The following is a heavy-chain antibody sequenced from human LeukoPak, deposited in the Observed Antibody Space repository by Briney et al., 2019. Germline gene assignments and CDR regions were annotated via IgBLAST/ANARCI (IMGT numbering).Heavy chain of an antibody. Sequence: PSETLSLTCPVSGGSISSYYWSWIRQPAGKGLEWIGRIYTSGSTNYNPSLKSRVTMSVDTSKNQFSLKLSSVTAADTAVYYCARHCSSTSCPKGAWFDPWGQGTLVTVSS. CDR1: GGSISSYY. J-gene: IGHJ5*02. D-gene: IGHD2-2*01. CDR2: IYTSGST. CDR3: ARHCSSTSCPKGAWFDP. V-gene: IGHV4-4*07.